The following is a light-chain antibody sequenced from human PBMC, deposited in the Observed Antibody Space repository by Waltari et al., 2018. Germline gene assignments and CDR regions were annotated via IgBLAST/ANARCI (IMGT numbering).Light chain of an antibody. J-gene: IGLJ2*01. V-gene: IGLV3-10*01. CDR2: EDS. CDR1: ALPKKY. CDR3: YSTDSTGNQMV. Sequence: YELTQPPSVSVSPGQTARITCSGAALPKKYAYWYPQKSGQVPVLVIYEDSQRPSGTPERISGAHSGTTATLTITGAQEEDEGDYYCYSTDSTGNQMVFGGGTKLTVL.